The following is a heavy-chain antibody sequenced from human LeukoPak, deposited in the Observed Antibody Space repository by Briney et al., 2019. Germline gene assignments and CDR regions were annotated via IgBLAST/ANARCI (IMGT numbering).Heavy chain of an antibody. D-gene: IGHD2-2*01. CDR1: GFTVSDYY. J-gene: IGHJ4*02. Sequence: GGSLRLSCAASGFTVSDYYMSWIRQAPGKGLEWVAFIRYDGSNKYYADSVKGRFTISRDNSKNTLYLQMNSLRAEDTAVYYCAKDLVGYQLLLWGGGGEYYFDYWGQGTLVTVSS. V-gene: IGHV3-30*02. CDR2: IRYDGSNK. CDR3: AKDLVGYQLLLWGGGGEYYFDY.